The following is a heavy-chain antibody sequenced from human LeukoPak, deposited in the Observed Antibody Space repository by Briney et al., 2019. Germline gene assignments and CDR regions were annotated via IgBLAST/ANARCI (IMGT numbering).Heavy chain of an antibody. Sequence: GGSLRLSCAASGFTFDDYAMHWVRQAPGKGLEWVSGISWNSGSISYADSVRGRFAMSRDNAKNSLYLQMNGLRLEDTALYYCAKDEGPSAEYFQKWGQGTLVIVSS. CDR1: GFTFDDYA. J-gene: IGHJ1*01. CDR2: ISWNSGSI. V-gene: IGHV3-9*01. CDR3: AKDEGPSAEYFQK.